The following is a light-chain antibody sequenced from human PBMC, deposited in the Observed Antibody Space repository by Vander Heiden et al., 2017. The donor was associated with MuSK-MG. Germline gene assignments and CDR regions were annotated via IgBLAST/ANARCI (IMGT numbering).Light chain of an antibody. CDR3: QSYDSSLSGLWV. V-gene: IGLV1-40*01. CDR1: SSNIGAGYD. Sequence: QSVLTQPPSVSAAPGQRVTISCTGSSSNIGAGYDVHWYQQLPGTAPKLLIDGNSNRPSGVPDRFSGSKSGTSASLAITGLQAEDEADYYCQSYDSSLSGLWVFGGGTKLTVL. J-gene: IGLJ3*02. CDR2: GNS.